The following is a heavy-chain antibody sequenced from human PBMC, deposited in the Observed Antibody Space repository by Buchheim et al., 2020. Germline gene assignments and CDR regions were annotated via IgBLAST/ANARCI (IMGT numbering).Heavy chain of an antibody. CDR1: GGSFSGYY. Sequence: QVQLQQWGAGLLKPSETLSLTCAVYGGSFSGYYWSWIRQPPGKGLEWIGEINHSGSTNYNPSLKSRVTITVDTSKNQSYLKLSSVTAADTAVYYCARGTRSGGSYLIDYWGQGTL. J-gene: IGHJ4*02. D-gene: IGHD1-26*01. CDR2: INHSGST. CDR3: ARGTRSGGSYLIDY. V-gene: IGHV4-34*01.